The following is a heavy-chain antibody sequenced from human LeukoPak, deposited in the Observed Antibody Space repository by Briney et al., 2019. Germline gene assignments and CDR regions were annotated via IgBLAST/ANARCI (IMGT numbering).Heavy chain of an antibody. CDR2: INPNSGGT. CDR3: ARVPYYDFWFDP. V-gene: IGHV1-2*02. J-gene: IGHJ5*02. D-gene: IGHD3-3*01. CDR1: GYTFTGYY. Sequence: ASVKVSCKASGYTFTGYYMHWVRQAPGQGLEWMGWINPNSGGTNYAQKFQGRVTMTRDTSISTAYMELSRLRSDDTAVYYCARVPYYDFWFDPWGQGTLVTVSS.